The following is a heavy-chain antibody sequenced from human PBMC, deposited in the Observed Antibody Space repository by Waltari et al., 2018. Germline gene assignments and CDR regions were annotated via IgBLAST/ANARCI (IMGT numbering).Heavy chain of an antibody. Sequence: QVQLVESGGGVVQPGRSLRLSCAAPGVTFSSYAMHWVRQAPGKGLEWVAVISYDGSNKYYADSVKGRFTISRDNSKNTLYLQMNSLRAEDTAVYYCARGMITFGGVIGTFDYWGQGTLVTVSS. J-gene: IGHJ4*02. D-gene: IGHD3-16*02. V-gene: IGHV3-30-3*01. CDR3: ARGMITFGGVIGTFDY. CDR1: GVTFSSYA. CDR2: ISYDGSNK.